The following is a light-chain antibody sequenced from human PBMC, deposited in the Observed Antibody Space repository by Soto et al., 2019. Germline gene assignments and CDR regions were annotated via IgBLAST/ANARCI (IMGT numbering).Light chain of an antibody. Sequence: PGERVTLSCRASQSVSSSYLTWYQQKPGQAPRLLIYGASTRATGIPARFSGGGSGTDFTLSISRLEPEDFAVYYCQQYGTSPRTFGQGTKVDIK. CDR2: GAS. V-gene: IGKV3-20*01. CDR1: QSVSSSY. CDR3: QQYGTSPRT. J-gene: IGKJ1*01.